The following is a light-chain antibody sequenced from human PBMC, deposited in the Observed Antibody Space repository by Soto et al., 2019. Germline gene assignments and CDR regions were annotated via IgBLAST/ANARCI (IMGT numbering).Light chain of an antibody. CDR3: CSYGGSSNPYV. V-gene: IGLV2-23*02. CDR2: EVN. J-gene: IGLJ1*01. CDR1: SGDVGNFDL. Sequence: QSALTQPASVSGSPGQSITISCTGTSGDVGNFDLVSWYQQHPGKAPKLIIYEVNKRPSGVSDRFSGSKSGNTASLTISGLQAEDEADYYCCSYGGSSNPYVFGSGTKVTVL.